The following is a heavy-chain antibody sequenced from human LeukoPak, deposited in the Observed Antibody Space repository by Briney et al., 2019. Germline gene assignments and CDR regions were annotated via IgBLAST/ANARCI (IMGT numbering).Heavy chain of an antibody. J-gene: IGHJ4*02. D-gene: IGHD4-17*01. V-gene: IGHV3-30*02. CDR1: GFTFSSYV. CDR3: AKGGDYSSYFDY. CDR2: IRYDGGNE. Sequence: PGGSLRLSCAASGFTFSSYVMHWVRQAPGKGLEWVAFIRYDGGNEYYADSVKGRFTISRDNSKNTLYLQMNSLRAEDTAVYYCAKGGDYSSYFDYWGQGTLVTVSS.